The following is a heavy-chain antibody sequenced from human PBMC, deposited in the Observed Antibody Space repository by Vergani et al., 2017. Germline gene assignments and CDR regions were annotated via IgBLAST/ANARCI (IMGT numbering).Heavy chain of an antibody. CDR2: IRYDGSNK. CDR3: AKDSLYYYDSSGYYFNAFDI. J-gene: IGHJ3*02. Sequence: QVQLVESGGGVVQPGGSLRLSCAASGFTFSSYGIHWVRQAPGKGLEWVAFIRYDGSNKYYADSVKGRFTISRDNSKNTLYLQMNSLRAEDTAVYYCAKDSLYYYDSSGYYFNAFDIWGQGTMVTVSS. V-gene: IGHV3-30*02. D-gene: IGHD3-22*01. CDR1: GFTFSSYG.